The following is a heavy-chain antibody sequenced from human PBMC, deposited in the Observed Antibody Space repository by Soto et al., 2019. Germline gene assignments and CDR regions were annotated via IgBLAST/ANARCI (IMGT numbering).Heavy chain of an antibody. CDR2: ISGSAGST. Sequence: GGSLLLSCSASEVTFGIYAMSWVRQDPGKGLEWVSSISGSAGSTYYPDSVKGRFTISRDNSKNTLYLQMNSLRAEDTAVYFCAKVWGSGWGPFDIWGQGTMVTVSS. J-gene: IGHJ3*02. V-gene: IGHV3-23*01. D-gene: IGHD6-19*01. CDR3: AKVWGSGWGPFDI. CDR1: EVTFGIYA.